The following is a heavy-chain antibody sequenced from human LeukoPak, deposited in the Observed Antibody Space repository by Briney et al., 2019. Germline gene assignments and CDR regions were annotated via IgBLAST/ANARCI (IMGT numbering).Heavy chain of an antibody. CDR2: IYYSGST. CDR1: GGSVSSGSYY. CDR3: ASPYSSSWYSPYYYYGMDV. V-gene: IGHV4-61*01. Sequence: PSETLSLTCTVSGGSVSSGSYYWSWIRQPPGMGLEWIGYIYYSGSTNYNPSLKSRVTISVDTSKNQFSLKLSSVTAADTAVYYCASPYSSSWYSPYYYYGMDVWGKGTTVTVSS. D-gene: IGHD6-13*01. J-gene: IGHJ6*04.